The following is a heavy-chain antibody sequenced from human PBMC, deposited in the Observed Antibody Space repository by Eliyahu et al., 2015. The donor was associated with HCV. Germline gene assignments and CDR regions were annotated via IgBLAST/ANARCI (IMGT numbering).Heavy chain of an antibody. V-gene: IGHV2-5*02. CDR2: IYFDNDK. CDR3: VHSTRIGSSGGNRYYFDY. D-gene: IGHD2-15*01. CDR1: XFSLSTXGVG. J-gene: IGHJ4*02. Sequence: QITLKESGPTLVRPTQTLTLTCTCSXFSLSTXGVGMGWIRXPPGKALEWLALIYFDNDKRYSPSLESRLTVTMDTSKSLVVLTLTNVDSLDTGTYYCVHSTRIGSSGGNRYYFDYWGQGSLVTVSS.